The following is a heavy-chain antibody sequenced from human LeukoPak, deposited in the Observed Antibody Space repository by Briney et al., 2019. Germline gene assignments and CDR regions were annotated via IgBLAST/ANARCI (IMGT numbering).Heavy chain of an antibody. CDR1: GGSINSGSYY. J-gene: IGHJ3*02. D-gene: IGHD5-24*01. CDR3: AREGGDGYNNDAFDI. Sequence: SQTLSLTCIVSGGSINSGSYYWNWIRQPAGKGLEWIGRIYLSGLTTYNPSLKSRVTISVDTSKNQFSLKLSSVAAADTAVYYCAREGGDGYNNDAFDIWGQGTMVTVSS. CDR2: IYLSGLT. V-gene: IGHV4-61*02.